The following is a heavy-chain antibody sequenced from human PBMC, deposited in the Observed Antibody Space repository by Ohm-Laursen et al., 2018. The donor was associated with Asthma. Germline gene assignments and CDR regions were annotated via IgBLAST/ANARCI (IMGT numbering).Heavy chain of an antibody. V-gene: IGHV1-18*01. CDR1: GGTLNNFA. J-gene: IGHJ4*02. Sequence: ASVKVSCKASGGTLNNFAINWVRQAPGQRLEWMGWISAYNGNTNYAQKLQGRVTMTTDTSTSTAYMELRSLRSDDTAVYYCARAGLMNPLDSWGQGTLVTVSS. CDR2: ISAYNGNT. D-gene: IGHD2-8*01. CDR3: ARAGLMNPLDS.